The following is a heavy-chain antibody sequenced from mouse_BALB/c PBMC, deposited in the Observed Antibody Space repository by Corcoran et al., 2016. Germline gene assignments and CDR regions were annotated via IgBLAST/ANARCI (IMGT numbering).Heavy chain of an antibody. Sequence: QIELVQSEPELKKPGATVKISCKASGYSFTNNGMNWVKQAPGKGLKWMGWINTYTGEPTYADDFKGRFAFSLETSASPAYLQINNLKNEDTATYFCAREPYAMDYWGQGTSVTVSS. D-gene: IGHD6-1*01. CDR1: GYSFTNNG. V-gene: IGHV9-3-1*01. CDR3: AREPYAMDY. CDR2: INTYTGEP. J-gene: IGHJ4*01.